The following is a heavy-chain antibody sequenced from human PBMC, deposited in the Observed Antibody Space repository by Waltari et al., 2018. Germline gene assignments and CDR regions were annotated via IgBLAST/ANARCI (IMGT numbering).Heavy chain of an antibody. V-gene: IGHV4-31*03. CDR3: ARTVAGTGDYFDY. D-gene: IGHD6-19*01. CDR2: IYYSGST. J-gene: IGHJ4*02. CDR1: GGSISSGGYY. Sequence: QVQLQESGPGLVKPSQTLSLTCTVSGGSISSGGYYWRWIRQHPGKGLEWIGYIYYSGSTYSNPSLKSRVTISVDTSKNQFSLKLSSVTAADTAVYYCARTVAGTGDYFDYWGQGTLVTVSS.